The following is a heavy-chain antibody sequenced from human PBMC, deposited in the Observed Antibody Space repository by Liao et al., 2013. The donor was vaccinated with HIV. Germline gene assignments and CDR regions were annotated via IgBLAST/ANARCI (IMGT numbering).Heavy chain of an antibody. CDR1: GGSFSGYY. D-gene: IGHD4-17*01. V-gene: IGHV4-34*01. J-gene: IGHJ4*02. Sequence: QVQLQQWGAGLLKPSETLSLTCAVYGGSFSGYYWSWIRQPPGKGLEWIGEINHSGSTNYNPSLKSRVTISIDTSKNQFSLKLISVTAADTAVYYCARGTVTAREGXWIDYWGQGTLVTVSS. CDR3: ARGTVTAREGXWIDY. CDR2: INHSGST.